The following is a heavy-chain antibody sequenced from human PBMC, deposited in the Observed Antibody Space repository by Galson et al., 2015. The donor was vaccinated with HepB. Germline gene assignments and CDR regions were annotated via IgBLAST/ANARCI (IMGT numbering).Heavy chain of an antibody. CDR3: ARDFGSPGWYNWFDP. J-gene: IGHJ5*02. Sequence: SLRLSCAASGLTISTYGMHWIRQAPGRGLEWVAMISYDGGNNHYTDSVKGRFTISRDSSENTLHLQMDSLRPEDTAVYYCARDFGSPGWYNWFDPWGQGTPVTVSS. V-gene: IGHV3-30*03. CDR2: ISYDGGNN. D-gene: IGHD3-3*01. CDR1: GLTISTYG.